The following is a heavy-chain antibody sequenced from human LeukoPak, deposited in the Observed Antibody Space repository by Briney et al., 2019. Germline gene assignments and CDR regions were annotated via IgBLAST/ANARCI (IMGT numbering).Heavy chain of an antibody. CDR3: ATELRITMVRGVPYYYYGMDV. D-gene: IGHD3-10*01. CDR1: GYTLTELS. CDR2: FDPEYGET. J-gene: IGHJ6*02. V-gene: IGHV1-24*01. Sequence: ASVKVSCKVSGYTLTELSMHWVRQAPGKGLEWMGGFDPEYGETIYAQKFQGRVTMTEDTSTDTAYMELSSLRSEDTAVYYCATELRITMVRGVPYYYYGMDVWGQGTTVTVSS.